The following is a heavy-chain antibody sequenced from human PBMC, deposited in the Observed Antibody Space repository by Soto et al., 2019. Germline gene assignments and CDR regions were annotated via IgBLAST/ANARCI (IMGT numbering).Heavy chain of an antibody. CDR3: VRDGRGVQWELSD. CDR2: IYHTGPT. CDR1: GDSISSSKW. Sequence: PSETLSLTCAVSGDSISSSKWWNWVRQPPGKGLEWIGEIYHTGPTNYNPSVKSRATISVDKSKNHFSLSLTSVTAADTAVYYYVRDGRGVQWELSDWGPGTLVTVSS. J-gene: IGHJ4*02. V-gene: IGHV4-4*02. D-gene: IGHD1-26*01.